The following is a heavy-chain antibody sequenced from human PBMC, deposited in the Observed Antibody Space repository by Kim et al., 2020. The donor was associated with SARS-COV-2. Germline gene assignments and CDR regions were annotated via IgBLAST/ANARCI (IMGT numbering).Heavy chain of an antibody. J-gene: IGHJ3*02. CDR2: IGTAGDT. CDR1: GFTFSSYD. Sequence: GGSLRLSCAASGFTFSSYDMHWVRQATGKGLEWVSAIGTAGDTYYPGSVKGRFTISRENAKNSLYLQMNSLRARDTAVYYCARGAYYYDSSGYQDAFDIWGQGTMVTVSS. V-gene: IGHV3-13*01. D-gene: IGHD3-22*01. CDR3: ARGAYYYDSSGYQDAFDI.